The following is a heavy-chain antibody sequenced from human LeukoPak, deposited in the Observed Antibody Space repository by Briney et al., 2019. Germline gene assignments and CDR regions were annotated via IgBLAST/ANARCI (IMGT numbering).Heavy chain of an antibody. CDR1: GFTFSSYA. V-gene: IGHV3-23*01. CDR2: ISGSGGST. Sequence: GGSLRLSCAASGFTFSSYAMSWVRQAPGKGLEWVSAISGSGGSTYYADSVKGRFTISRDNSKNTLYLQMNSLRAEDTAVYYCVTELVYDYVWGSYRDYWGQGTLVTVSS. CDR3: VTELVYDYVWGSYRDY. D-gene: IGHD3-16*02. J-gene: IGHJ4*02.